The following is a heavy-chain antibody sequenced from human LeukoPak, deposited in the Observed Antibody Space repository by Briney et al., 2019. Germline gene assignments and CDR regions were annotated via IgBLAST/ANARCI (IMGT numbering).Heavy chain of an antibody. J-gene: IGHJ6*02. Sequence: SETLSLTCTVSGGSISSSSYYWGWLRQPPGKGLEWIGSIYYSGSTYYHPSLKSRVTISVDTSKNQFSLKLSSVTAADTAVYYCARIHSVRYCSGGSCYGYYYYYGMDVWGQGTTVTVSS. CDR2: IYYSGST. CDR3: ARIHSVRYCSGGSCYGYYYYYGMDV. D-gene: IGHD2-15*01. V-gene: IGHV4-39*07. CDR1: GGSISSSSYY.